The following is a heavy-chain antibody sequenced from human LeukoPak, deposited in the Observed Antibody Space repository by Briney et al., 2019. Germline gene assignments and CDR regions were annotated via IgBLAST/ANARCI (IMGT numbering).Heavy chain of an antibody. CDR2: ISSSSSSYI. V-gene: IGHV3-21*04. D-gene: IGHD5-12*01. CDR1: GFTFSSYS. J-gene: IGHJ3*02. CDR3: AKVFGMGATINPPYAKGAFDI. Sequence: GGSLRLSCAASGFTFSSYSMNWVRQAPGKGLEWVSPISSSSSSYIYYADSVKGRFTISRDNSKNTLYLQMNSLRAEDTAVYYCAKVFGMGATINPPYAKGAFDIWGQGTMVTVSS.